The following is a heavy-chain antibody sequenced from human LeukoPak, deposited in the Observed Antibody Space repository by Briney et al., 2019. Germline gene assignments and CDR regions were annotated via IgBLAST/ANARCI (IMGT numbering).Heavy chain of an antibody. CDR1: GYTFTGYY. CDR2: INPNSGGT. CDR3: ARVRLGELLSYFDY. D-gene: IGHD3-10*01. Sequence: ASVKVSCKASGYTFTGYYMYWVRQAPGQGLEWMGRINPNSGGTNYAQKFQGRVTMTRDTSISTAYMELSRLRSDDTAVYYCARVRLGELLSYFDYWGQGTLVTVSS. V-gene: IGHV1-2*06. J-gene: IGHJ4*02.